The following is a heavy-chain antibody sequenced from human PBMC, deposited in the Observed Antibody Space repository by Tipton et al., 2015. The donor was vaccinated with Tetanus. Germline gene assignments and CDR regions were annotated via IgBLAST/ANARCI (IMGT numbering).Heavy chain of an antibody. CDR3: ARDRGDYIYYGMDV. J-gene: IGHJ6*02. CDR2: IDPNSGDT. Sequence: QLVQSGAEVKKPGASVKVSCKAFGYTFTAQYMYWVRQAPGQGLEWMGWIDPNSGDTKYAQKFRGRVTMTRDTSISTIHMEPGGPRSDDTAVYYCARDRGDYIYYGMDVWGQGTTVTVSS. CDR1: GYTFTAQY. D-gene: IGHD3-22*01. V-gene: IGHV1-2*02.